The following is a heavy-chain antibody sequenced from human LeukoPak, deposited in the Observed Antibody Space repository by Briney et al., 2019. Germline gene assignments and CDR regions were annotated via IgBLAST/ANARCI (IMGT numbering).Heavy chain of an antibody. V-gene: IGHV3-23*01. Sequence: GGSLRLSCAASGFTFSSYAMSWVRQAPGKGLEWVSAISGSGGSTYYADSVKGRFTISRDNSKNTLYLQMNSLRAEDTAVYYCAKDHTYYYDSSGYSPDYWGQGTLVTVSS. CDR1: GFTFSSYA. CDR3: AKDHTYYYDSSGYSPDY. D-gene: IGHD3-22*01. J-gene: IGHJ4*02. CDR2: ISGSGGST.